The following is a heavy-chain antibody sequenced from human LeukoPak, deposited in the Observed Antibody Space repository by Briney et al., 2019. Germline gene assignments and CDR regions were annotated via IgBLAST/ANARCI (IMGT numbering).Heavy chain of an antibody. CDR3: AILTVGGGSSPPFDY. CDR2: ISASGDST. D-gene: IGHD2/OR15-2a*01. V-gene: IGHV3-23*01. CDR1: GFTFSSYV. J-gene: IGHJ4*02. Sequence: GGSLRLSCAASGFTFSSYVMSWVRQAPGKGLEWVSGISASGDSTYYADSVNGRFTISRDNSRNTLSLQMNSLRVGDTAIYYCAILTVGGGSSPPFDYWGQGTLVTVSS.